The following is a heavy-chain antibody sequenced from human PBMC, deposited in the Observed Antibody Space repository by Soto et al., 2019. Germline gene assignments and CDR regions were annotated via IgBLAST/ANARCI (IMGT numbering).Heavy chain of an antibody. J-gene: IGHJ6*02. CDR1: GGSISSYY. D-gene: IGHD1-26*01. CDR3: VRGQMARHLGGYYYDVVEV. CDR2: IYYSGRT. V-gene: IGHV4-59*01. Sequence: AETLALTCTVSGGSISSYYWSCIRQPPGMVLEWIGYIYYSGRTNYNPFLKIRVTISLDTSKNQFSLKMSSVTAADTAVYYCVRGQMARHLGGYYYDVVEVWGQGKTVTVSS.